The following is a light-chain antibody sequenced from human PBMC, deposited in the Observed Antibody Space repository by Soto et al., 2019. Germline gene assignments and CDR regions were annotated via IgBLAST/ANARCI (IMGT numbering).Light chain of an antibody. CDR3: QQYGTSPRT. V-gene: IGKV3-20*01. CDR1: QSVRSSY. J-gene: IGKJ1*01. CDR2: GVS. Sequence: EIVLTQSPGTLSLSPGERATLSCRASQSVRSSYLAWYQQKLGQAPRLLIYGVSNRATGIPDRFSDSGSGTDFTLTISRLESEDFAVYYCQQYGTSPRTFGQGTKVEIK.